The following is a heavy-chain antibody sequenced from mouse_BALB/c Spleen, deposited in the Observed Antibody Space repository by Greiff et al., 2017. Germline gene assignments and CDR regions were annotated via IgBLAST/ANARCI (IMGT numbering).Heavy chain of an antibody. V-gene: IGHV1-39*01. J-gene: IGHJ3*01. Sequence: VQLMQSGPELEKPGASVKISCKASGYSFTGYNMTWVKQSNGKSLEWIGNIDPYYGGTSYNQKFKGKASITADTSSNTAYLQLSSLTSEDTAVYYCARDPFFAYWGQGTLVTVSA. CDR2: IDPYYGGT. CDR3: ARDPFFAY. CDR1: GYSFTGYN.